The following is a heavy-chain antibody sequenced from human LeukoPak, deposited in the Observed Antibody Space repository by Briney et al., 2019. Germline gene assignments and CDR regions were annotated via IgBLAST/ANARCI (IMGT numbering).Heavy chain of an antibody. CDR1: GGSFSGYY. Sequence: SETLSLTCAVYGGSFSGYYWSWIRQPAGKGLEWIGRIYTSGSTNYNPSLKSRVTMSVDTSKNQFSLKLSSVTAADTAVYYCARDNCSGGSCYSSNGYYFDYWGQGTLVTVSS. CDR2: IYTSGST. D-gene: IGHD2-15*01. J-gene: IGHJ4*02. V-gene: IGHV4-4*07. CDR3: ARDNCSGGSCYSSNGYYFDY.